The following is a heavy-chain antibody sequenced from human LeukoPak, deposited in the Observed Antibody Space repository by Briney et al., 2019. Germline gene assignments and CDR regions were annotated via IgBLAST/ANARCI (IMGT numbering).Heavy chain of an antibody. V-gene: IGHV4-59*01. D-gene: IGHD3-22*01. CDR3: VRGNYDNRGYSNAFDI. CDR2: IYYNGNT. Sequence: SGTLSLTCTVSGASISSSYWSWVRQPPGKRLEWIGFIYYNGNTNSNPSLRSRVTISADTSKNQFSLKLTSVTAADTAVYYCVRGNYDNRGYSNAFDIWGQGAMVTVSS. J-gene: IGHJ3*02. CDR1: GASISSSY.